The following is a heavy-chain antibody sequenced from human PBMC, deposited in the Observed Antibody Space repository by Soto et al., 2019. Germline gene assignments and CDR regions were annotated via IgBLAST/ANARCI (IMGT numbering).Heavy chain of an antibody. D-gene: IGHD6-25*01. Sequence: GGSLRLSCAASGFTFSSYSMSWVRQAPGKGLEWVSGFSTGGDGGTTYYADSVKGRFTISRDNSKNTLFLQMNSLRAEDTAIYYCAKDPTGERLPTVDYWGQGTLVTVSS. CDR2: FSTGGDGGTT. CDR3: AKDPTGERLPTVDY. V-gene: IGHV3-23*01. CDR1: GFTFSSYS. J-gene: IGHJ4*02.